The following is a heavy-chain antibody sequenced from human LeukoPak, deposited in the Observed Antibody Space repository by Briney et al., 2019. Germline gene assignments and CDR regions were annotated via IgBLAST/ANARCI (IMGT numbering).Heavy chain of an antibody. CDR1: GGSISSYY. V-gene: IGHV4-59*01. D-gene: IGHD6-13*01. CDR3: ARTEQQLAPYYYYYYYMDV. Sequence: SETLSLTCTVSGGSISSYYWSWIRQPPGKGLEWIGYIYYSGSTNYNPSLKSRVTISVKTSKNQFSLKLRSVTAADTAVYYCARTEQQLAPYYYYYYYMDVWGKGTTVTISS. J-gene: IGHJ6*03. CDR2: IYYSGST.